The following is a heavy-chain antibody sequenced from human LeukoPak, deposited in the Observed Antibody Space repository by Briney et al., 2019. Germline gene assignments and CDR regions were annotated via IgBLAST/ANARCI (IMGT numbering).Heavy chain of an antibody. CDR1: GGSFSGYY. CDR3: ASPSSWYYFDY. D-gene: IGHD6-13*01. J-gene: IGHJ4*02. Sequence: KPSETLSLTCAVYGGSFSGYYWSWIRQPPGKGLEWIGEINHSGSTNYNPSLKSRVTISVDTSKNQFSLKLSSVTAADTAVYYCASPSSWYYFDYWGQGTLVTVSS. CDR2: INHSGST. V-gene: IGHV4-34*01.